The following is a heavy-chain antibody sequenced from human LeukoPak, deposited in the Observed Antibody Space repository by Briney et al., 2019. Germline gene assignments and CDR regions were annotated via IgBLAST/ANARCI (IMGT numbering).Heavy chain of an antibody. CDR1: GDIVSGISAA. CDR2: TYYRSKWYN. J-gene: IGHJ5*01. V-gene: IGHV6-1*01. D-gene: IGHD3-10*01. CDR3: ARIYGTGSYYAPFNWFDS. Sequence: SQTLSLTCAISGDIVSGISAAWYWIRQSPSRGLEWLGRTYYRSKWYNDYAVSVKSRITINPDTSKNQFSLHLNSVTPEDTAVYYCARIYGTGSYYAPFNWFDSWGQGTLVIVSS.